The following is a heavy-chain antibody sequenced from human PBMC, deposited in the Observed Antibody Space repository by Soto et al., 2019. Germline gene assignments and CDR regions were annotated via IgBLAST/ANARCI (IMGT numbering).Heavy chain of an antibody. CDR2: IYPGDSDT. J-gene: IGHJ3*02. CDR1: GYSFTSYW. V-gene: IGHV5-51*01. Sequence: GESLKISCKGSGYSFTSYWIGWVRQMPGKGLEWMGIIYPGDSDTRYSPSFQGQVTISADKSISTAYLQWSSLKASDTAMYYCATRKIAARRAFDIWGQGTMVTVSS. CDR3: ATRKIAARRAFDI. D-gene: IGHD6-6*01.